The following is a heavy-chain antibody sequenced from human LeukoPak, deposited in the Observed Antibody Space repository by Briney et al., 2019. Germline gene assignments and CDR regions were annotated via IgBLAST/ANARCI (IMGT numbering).Heavy chain of an antibody. Sequence: PGGSLRLSCAASGFTLSSYAMSWVRQAPGKGLEWVSAISGSGGSTYYADSVKGRFTISRDNSKNTLYLQMNSLRAEDTAVYYCASRSTSFTRGAFDIWGQGTMVTVSS. V-gene: IGHV3-23*01. J-gene: IGHJ3*02. D-gene: IGHD2-2*01. CDR3: ASRSTSFTRGAFDI. CDR2: ISGSGGST. CDR1: GFTLSSYA.